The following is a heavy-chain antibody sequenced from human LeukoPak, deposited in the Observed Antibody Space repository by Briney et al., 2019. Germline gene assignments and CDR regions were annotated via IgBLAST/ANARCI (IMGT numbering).Heavy chain of an antibody. V-gene: IGHV3-23*01. D-gene: IGHD2-21*02. CDR2: ISGSGGST. J-gene: IGHJ4*02. CDR3: AKAVTGSNIEPYGY. CDR1: GFTFSSYA. Sequence: GGSLRLSCAASGFTFSSYAMSWVRQAPGKGLEWVSAISGSGGSTYYADSVKGRFTISRDNSKNTLYLQMNSLRAEDTAVYYCAKAVTGSNIEPYGYWGQGTLVTVSS.